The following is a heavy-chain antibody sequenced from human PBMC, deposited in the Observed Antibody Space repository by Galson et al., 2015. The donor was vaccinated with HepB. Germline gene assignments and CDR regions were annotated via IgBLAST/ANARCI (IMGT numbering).Heavy chain of an antibody. V-gene: IGHV1-3*01. Sequence: SVKVSCKASGYTFTSYAMHWVRQAPGQRLEWMGWINAGNGNTKYSQKFQGRVTITRDTSASTAYMELSSLRSEDTAVYYCARAVGRVVVVAAGDYWGQGTLVTVSS. CDR1: GYTFTSYA. CDR2: INAGNGNT. D-gene: IGHD2-15*01. CDR3: ARAVGRVVVVAAGDY. J-gene: IGHJ4*02.